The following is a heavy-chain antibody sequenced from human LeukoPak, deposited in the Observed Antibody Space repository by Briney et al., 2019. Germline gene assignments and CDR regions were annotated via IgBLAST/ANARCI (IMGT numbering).Heavy chain of an antibody. D-gene: IGHD1-26*01. CDR1: GGSITTTNW. V-gene: IGHV4-4*02. CDR2: VHLSGAT. J-gene: IGHJ4*02. CDR3: TRESGAFSPFGF. Sequence: SGTLSLTCAVSGGSITTTNWWSWVRQPPGKGLEWIGEVHLSGATNYNPSLESRVSMSIDKSKNRLSLEVTSVTAADTAMYFCTRESGAFSPFGFWGLGTLVTVSS.